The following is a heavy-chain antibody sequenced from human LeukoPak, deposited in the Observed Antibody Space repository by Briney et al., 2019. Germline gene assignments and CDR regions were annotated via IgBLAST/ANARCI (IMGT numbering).Heavy chain of an antibody. CDR3: ARNSGRAAVALYAFDL. Sequence: ASVKVSCKTSGGTFSTFAIIWVRQAPGQGLEWMGRILPILGMTNFAQQFQGRVTFTADKSTSTVYMDLSSLRSEDTAVYYCARNSGRAAVALYAFDLWGQGTMITVSS. CDR1: GGTFSTFA. V-gene: IGHV1-69*04. J-gene: IGHJ3*01. CDR2: ILPILGMT. D-gene: IGHD6-19*01.